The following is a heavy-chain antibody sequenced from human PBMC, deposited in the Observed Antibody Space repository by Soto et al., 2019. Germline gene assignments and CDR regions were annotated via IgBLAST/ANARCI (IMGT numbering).Heavy chain of an antibody. V-gene: IGHV4-34*01. D-gene: IGHD6-13*01. J-gene: IGHJ6*04. CDR2: INHSGST. CDR3: AQYSGYRSSWYSFYYYGIDV. Sequence: PSETLSLTCAVYGGSFSGYYWSWIRQPPGKGLEWIGEINHSGSTNYNPSLKSRVTISVDTSKNQFSLKLSSVTAADTAVYYCAQYSGYRSSWYSFYYYGIDVWGEGTTVTVYS. CDR1: GGSFSGYY.